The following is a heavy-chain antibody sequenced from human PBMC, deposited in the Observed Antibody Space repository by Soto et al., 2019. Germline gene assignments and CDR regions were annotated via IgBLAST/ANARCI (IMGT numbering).Heavy chain of an antibody. Sequence: SETLSLTCTVSGCFIWGWIRQSPDKGLECIGYIYNSGRYNYNPSLESRLTISIDTSKNQFSLRLASVTAADTAVYYCARTLPNRQLFDSWSQGTLVT. V-gene: IGHV4-59*01. J-gene: IGHJ4*02. CDR2: IYNSGRY. CDR3: ARTLPNRQLFDS. D-gene: IGHD1-1*01. CDR1: GCFI.